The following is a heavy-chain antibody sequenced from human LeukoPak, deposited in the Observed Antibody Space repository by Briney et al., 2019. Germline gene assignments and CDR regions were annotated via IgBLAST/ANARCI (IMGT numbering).Heavy chain of an antibody. CDR1: GGSISSYY. J-gene: IGHJ4*02. V-gene: IGHV4-59*12. D-gene: IGHD4-11*01. CDR2: IYYSGST. CDR3: ARGRSGRLVDY. Sequence: SETLSLTCTVSGGSISSYYWSWIRQPPGKGLEWIGYIYYSGSTNCNPSLKSRVTISVDTSKNQFSLKLSSVTAADTAVYYCARGRSGRLVDYWGQGTLVTVSS.